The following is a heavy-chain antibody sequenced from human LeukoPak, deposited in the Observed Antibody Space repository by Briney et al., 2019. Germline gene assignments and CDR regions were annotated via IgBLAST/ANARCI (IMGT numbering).Heavy chain of an antibody. CDR3: AKDVIVGATTNFDY. J-gene: IGHJ4*02. V-gene: IGHV3-23*01. CDR2: ISGSGGST. D-gene: IGHD1-26*01. Sequence: PGGSLRLSCAASAFTFTSHWMSWVRQAPGKGLEWVSAISGSGGSTYYADSVKGRFTISRDNSKNTLYLQMNSLRAEDTAVYYCAKDVIVGATTNFDYWGQGTLVTVSS. CDR1: AFTFTSHW.